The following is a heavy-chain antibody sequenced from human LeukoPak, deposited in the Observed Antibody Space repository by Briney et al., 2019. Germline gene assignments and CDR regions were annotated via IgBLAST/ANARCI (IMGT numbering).Heavy chain of an antibody. Sequence: ASVKVSCKASGGTFSSYAISWVRQAPGQGLEWMGRIIPILGIANYAQKFQGRVTITADKSTSTAYMELSSLRSEDTAVYYCATGSWYSSRYFDYWGQGTLVTVSS. CDR3: ATGSWYSSRYFDY. CDR1: GGTFSSYA. J-gene: IGHJ4*02. D-gene: IGHD6-13*01. CDR2: IIPILGIA. V-gene: IGHV1-69*04.